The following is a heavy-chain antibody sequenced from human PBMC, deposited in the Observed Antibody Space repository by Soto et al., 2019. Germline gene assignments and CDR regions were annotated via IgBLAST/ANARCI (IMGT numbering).Heavy chain of an antibody. CDR1: GYSITAGGCY. J-gene: IGHJ5*02. CDR2: FYSSGSI. CDR3: ARMYSSGSGWFHP. Sequence: SETLSLTCFVSGYSITAGGCYWSRIRHHPGKGLEWIGSFYSSGSIIYNPSLRSRVSISGDTSSNQFSMSLTSVTAADTARYYCARMYSSGSGWFHPWGQGTLVTVSS. D-gene: IGHD6-19*01. V-gene: IGHV4-31*03.